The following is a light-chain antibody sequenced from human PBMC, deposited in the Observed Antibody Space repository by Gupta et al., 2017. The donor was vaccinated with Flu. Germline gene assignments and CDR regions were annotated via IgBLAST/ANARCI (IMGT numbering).Light chain of an antibody. J-gene: IGLJ1*01. CDR3: AAWDDSLNGHYV. V-gene: IGLV1-44*01. CDR1: SSNNGSNN. Sequence: SSNNGSNNVNWYQQDPGTAPKLLIYGNSQRPSGVPDRLSGSKSGTSASLAISGLQSEDEADYYCAAWDDSLNGHYVFGTGTKVTAL. CDR2: GNS.